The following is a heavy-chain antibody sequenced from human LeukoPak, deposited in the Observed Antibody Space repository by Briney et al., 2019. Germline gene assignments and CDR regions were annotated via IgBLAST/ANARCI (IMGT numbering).Heavy chain of an antibody. CDR2: MNPNSGNT. J-gene: IGHJ4*02. CDR1: GYTFSSYD. V-gene: IGHV1-8*03. CDR3: ARGHGGLFDY. Sequence: ASVKVSCKASGYTFSSYDINWVRQATGQGLEWMGWMNPNSGNTGYAQKFQGRVTISMNTSITTACMELSGLRSEDTAVYYCARGHGGLFDYWGQGTLVTVSS. D-gene: IGHD4-23*01.